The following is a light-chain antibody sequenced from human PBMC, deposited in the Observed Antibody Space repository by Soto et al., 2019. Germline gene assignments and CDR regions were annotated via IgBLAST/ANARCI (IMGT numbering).Light chain of an antibody. V-gene: IGKV1-39*01. Sequence: DIQMTQSPSTLSASVVDRVTITCRASQTIMTYLNWYQLKPGKPPRLLIYAASSLQSGVPSRFSGSGSGTDFTLTISSLQPEDFATYSCQQSYNSPQTFGRGTKVDIK. CDR2: AAS. CDR3: QQSYNSPQT. CDR1: QTIMTY. J-gene: IGKJ1*01.